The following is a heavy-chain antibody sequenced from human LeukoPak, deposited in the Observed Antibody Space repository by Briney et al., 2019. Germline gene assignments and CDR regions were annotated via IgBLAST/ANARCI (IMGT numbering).Heavy chain of an antibody. Sequence: GAAVKVSCKTSGYTFTGYHLHWVRQVPGQGLEWMGRIIPNSGDAIYALKFQGRVTLTRDTSISTVYMKLKRLRSDDTALYYCARGIAGGFDYWGQGTLVTVSS. V-gene: IGHV1-2*06. CDR2: IIPNSGDA. D-gene: IGHD2-21*01. CDR1: GYTFTGYH. CDR3: ARGIAGGFDY. J-gene: IGHJ4*02.